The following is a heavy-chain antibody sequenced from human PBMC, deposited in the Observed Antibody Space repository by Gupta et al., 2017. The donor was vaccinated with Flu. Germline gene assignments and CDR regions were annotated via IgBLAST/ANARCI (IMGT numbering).Heavy chain of an antibody. V-gene: IGHV3-48*03. CDR3: ARQCRGGVCYSSAYDV. J-gene: IGHJ3*01. CDR2: MDGSSGSTI. Sequence: PGKGLELVSHMDGSSGSTIYYADSVGGRFTISRDKAGNSLYLQMSSLRAEDTAVYYCARQCRGGVCYSSAYDVWGQGTKVTVSS. D-gene: IGHD2-15*01.